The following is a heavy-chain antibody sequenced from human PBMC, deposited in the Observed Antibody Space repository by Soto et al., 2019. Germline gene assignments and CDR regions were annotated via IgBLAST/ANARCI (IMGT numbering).Heavy chain of an antibody. CDR1: GGSISSYY. D-gene: IGHD2-15*01. CDR2: VYYTGST. Sequence: SETLSLTCTVSGGSISSYYWYWVRQPPGKGLEWIGFVYYTGSTDSSPSLKSRLSILVDTSKNQFSLKLSSVTAADTAVYYCARLEYCSGGSCYPNFDPWGQGTLVTVSS. V-gene: IGHV4-59*08. J-gene: IGHJ5*02. CDR3: ARLEYCSGGSCYPNFDP.